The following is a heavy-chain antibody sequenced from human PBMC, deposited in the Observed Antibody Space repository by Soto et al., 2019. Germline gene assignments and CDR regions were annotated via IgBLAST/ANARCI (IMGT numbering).Heavy chain of an antibody. Sequence: GSLRLSCAASGFTFSDYSMNWVRQAPGRGLKWVSYISSSSFTIHYADSVEGRFAISRDNAKNSLYLQMNSLRAEDTAVYYCARGVVVVAATPNYYYMDVWGKGTTVTVSS. J-gene: IGHJ6*03. CDR3: ARGVVVVAATPNYYYMDV. V-gene: IGHV3-48*01. CDR2: ISSSSFTI. CDR1: GFTFSDYS. D-gene: IGHD2-15*01.